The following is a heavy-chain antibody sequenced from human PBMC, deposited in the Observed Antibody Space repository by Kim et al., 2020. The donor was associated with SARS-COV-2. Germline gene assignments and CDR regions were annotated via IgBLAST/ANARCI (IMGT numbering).Heavy chain of an antibody. CDR3: ARDRWDVWGSQDEAFDY. V-gene: IGHV4-61*01. D-gene: IGHD3-16*01. CDR2: IYYSGST. J-gene: IGHJ4*02. Sequence: SETLSLTCTVSGGSVSSGSYYWSWIRQPPGKGLEWIGYIYYSGSTNYNPSLKSRVTISVDTSKNQFSLKLSSVTAADTAVYYCARDRWDVWGSQDEAFDYWGQGTLVTVSS. CDR1: GGSVSSGSYY.